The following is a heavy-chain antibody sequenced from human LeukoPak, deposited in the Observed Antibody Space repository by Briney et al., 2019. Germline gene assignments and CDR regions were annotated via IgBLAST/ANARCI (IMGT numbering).Heavy chain of an antibody. J-gene: IGHJ4*02. CDR1: GGSISSYY. CDR3: ARSYGSGSYFDY. Sequence: SETLSLTCTVSGGSISSYYWSWIRQSSGKGLEWIGYIYYKGSTNYNPSLKSRVTISVDTSKNQFSLKLSSATAADTAVYYCARSYGSGSYFDYWGQGTLVTVSS. V-gene: IGHV4-59*01. D-gene: IGHD3-10*01. CDR2: IYYKGST.